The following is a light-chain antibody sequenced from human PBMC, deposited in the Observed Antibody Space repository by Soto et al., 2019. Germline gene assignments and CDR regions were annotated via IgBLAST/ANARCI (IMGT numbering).Light chain of an antibody. CDR1: QSVSSN. V-gene: IGKV3D-15*01. CDR3: QQYNSWPRT. CDR2: DAS. Sequence: EIVLTQSPGTLSLSPGERATLSCRASQSVSSNLAWYQQKPGQAPRLLIYDASKRASGFPARFSGSGSGTEFTLTISSLQSEDFAVYYCQQYNSWPRTFGQGTKVDIK. J-gene: IGKJ1*01.